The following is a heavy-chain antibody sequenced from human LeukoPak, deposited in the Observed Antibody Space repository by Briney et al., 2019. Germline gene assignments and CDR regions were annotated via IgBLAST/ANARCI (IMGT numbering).Heavy chain of an antibody. CDR3: ARDLITMVRGVIRSPGWFDP. V-gene: IGHV4-4*07. J-gene: IGHJ5*02. CDR2: VYTSENI. CDR1: GGSISSYY. Sequence: PSETLSLTCTVSGGSISSYYWSWIRQPAGRGLEWIGRVYTSENINYNPSLKSRVTMSVDTSKNQFSLKLTSVTAADTAGYYCARDLITMVRGVIRSPGWFDPWGQGTLVTISS. D-gene: IGHD3-10*01.